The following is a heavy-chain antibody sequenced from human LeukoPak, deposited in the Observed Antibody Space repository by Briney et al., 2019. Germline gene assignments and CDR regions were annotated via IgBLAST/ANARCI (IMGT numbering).Heavy chain of an antibody. CDR1: GFTFSSYA. CDR3: ARVLPGYCSGGSCYGYYYYYGMDV. Sequence: GRSLRLSCAASGFTFSSYAMHWVRQAPGKGLEWVAVISYDGSNKYYADSVKGRFTISRDNSKNTLYLQMNSPRAEDTAVYYCARVLPGYCSGGSCYGYYYYYGMDVWGQGTTVTVSS. V-gene: IGHV3-30-3*01. CDR2: ISYDGSNK. J-gene: IGHJ6*02. D-gene: IGHD2-15*01.